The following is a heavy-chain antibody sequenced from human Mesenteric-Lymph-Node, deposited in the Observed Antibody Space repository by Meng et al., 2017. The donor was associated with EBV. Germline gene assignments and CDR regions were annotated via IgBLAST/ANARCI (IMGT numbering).Heavy chain of an antibody. CDR2: IGGSTEST. J-gene: IGHJ5*02. CDR3: TKDLWGMINWFDP. D-gene: IGHD3-16*01. Sequence: VRLGGLGGGLDQPGGSLRLSCLASGFTFSSHVLSWVRQAPGKGLEWVSGIGGSTESTFYGDSVNGRFTISRDDSKNTVYLQMDSLRVEDTATYYCTKDLWGMINWFDPRGQGTLVTVSS. CDR1: GFTFSSHV. V-gene: IGHV3-23*04.